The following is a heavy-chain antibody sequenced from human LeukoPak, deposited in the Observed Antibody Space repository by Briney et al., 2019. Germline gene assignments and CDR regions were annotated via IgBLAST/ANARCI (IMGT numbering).Heavy chain of an antibody. Sequence: PSETLSLTCTVSGVSISSYYWSWIRQPPGKGLEWTGYIYYSGSTNYNPSLKSRVTISVDTSKNQLSLKLSSVTAADTAVYYCAKSNGYGLTDIWGQGTMVTVSS. CDR1: GVSISSYY. V-gene: IGHV4-59*01. CDR3: AKSNGYGLTDI. J-gene: IGHJ3*02. CDR2: IYYSGST. D-gene: IGHD3-22*01.